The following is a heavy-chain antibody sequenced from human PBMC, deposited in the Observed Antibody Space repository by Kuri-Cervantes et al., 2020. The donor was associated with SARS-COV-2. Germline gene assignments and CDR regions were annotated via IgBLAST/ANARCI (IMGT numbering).Heavy chain of an antibody. CDR1: GGSISSSSYY. D-gene: IGHD4-11*01. Sequence: SETLSLTCTLSGGSISSSSYYWGWTRQPPGKGLEWIGSIYYSGSTYYNPSLKSRVTISVDTSKNQFSLKLSSVTAADTAVYYCARAGVRVLIDLYSNPGFDYWGQGTLVTVSS. J-gene: IGHJ4*02. CDR3: ARAGVRVLIDLYSNPGFDY. V-gene: IGHV4-39*07. CDR2: IYYSGST.